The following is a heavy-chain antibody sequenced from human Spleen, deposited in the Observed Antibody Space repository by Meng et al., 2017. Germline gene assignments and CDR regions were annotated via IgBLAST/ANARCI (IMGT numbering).Heavy chain of an antibody. CDR1: GGTFSSYA. CDR2: IIPIFGTA. D-gene: IGHD6-13*01. Sequence: SVKVSCKASGGTFSSYAIRWVRQAPGQGLEWMGGIIPIFGTANYAQKFQGRVTITADESTSTAYMELSSLRSEDTAVYYCARDRVQQQLAGNWFDPWGQGTLVTVSS. CDR3: ARDRVQQQLAGNWFDP. J-gene: IGHJ5*02. V-gene: IGHV1-69*13.